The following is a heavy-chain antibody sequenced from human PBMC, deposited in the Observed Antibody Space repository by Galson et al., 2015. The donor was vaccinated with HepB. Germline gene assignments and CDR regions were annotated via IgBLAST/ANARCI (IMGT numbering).Heavy chain of an antibody. CDR3: ASHYSSGWYGGASVED. Sequence: CAISGDSVFSNRAAWSWIRQSPSRGLEWLGRTYYRSKWYSDYAESVKSRITINPDPSRNQFSLQLNSVTPEDTAVYYCASHYSSGWYGGASVEDWGQGTLVTVSS. D-gene: IGHD6-19*01. CDR1: GDSVFSNRAA. V-gene: IGHV6-1*01. J-gene: IGHJ4*02. CDR2: TYYRSKWYS.